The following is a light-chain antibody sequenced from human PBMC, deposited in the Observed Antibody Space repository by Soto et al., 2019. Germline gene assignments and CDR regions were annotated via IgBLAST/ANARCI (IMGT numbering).Light chain of an antibody. CDR2: TNN. J-gene: IGLJ1*01. V-gene: IGLV1-44*01. CDR1: SSNIGSDA. CDR3: AAWDNSLNGYV. Sequence: QAVVSQPPSVSGTPAQRVTISCSGSSSNIGSDAVNWYQQLPGTAPKLLIYTNNQRPSGVPDRFSGSKSGTSASLAISGLQSEDVADYYCAAWDNSLNGYVFGAGTKLTVL.